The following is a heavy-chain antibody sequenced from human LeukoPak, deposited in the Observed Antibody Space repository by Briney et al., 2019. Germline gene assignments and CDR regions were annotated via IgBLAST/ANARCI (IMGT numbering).Heavy chain of an antibody. J-gene: IGHJ4*02. Sequence: SETLSLTCTVPGGSISSGDYYWSWIRQPPGKGLEWIGYIYYSGSTYYNPSLKSRVTISVDTSKNQFSLKLSSVTAADTAVYYCASSYSGSYLFDYWGQGTLVTVSS. CDR1: GGSISSGDYY. CDR3: ASSYSGSYLFDY. V-gene: IGHV4-30-4*08. CDR2: IYYSGST. D-gene: IGHD1-26*01.